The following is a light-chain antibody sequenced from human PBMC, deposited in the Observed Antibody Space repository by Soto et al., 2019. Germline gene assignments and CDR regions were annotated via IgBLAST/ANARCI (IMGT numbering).Light chain of an antibody. CDR1: SSNIGAGYD. Sequence: LTQPPSVSGAPGQRVTISCTGSSSNIGAGYDVHWYQQLPGTAPKLLIYGNSNRPSGVPDRFSGSKSGTSASLAITGLQAEDEADYYCQSYDSSLSGYVVFGGGTKLTVL. J-gene: IGLJ2*01. CDR2: GNS. V-gene: IGLV1-40*01. CDR3: QSYDSSLSGYVV.